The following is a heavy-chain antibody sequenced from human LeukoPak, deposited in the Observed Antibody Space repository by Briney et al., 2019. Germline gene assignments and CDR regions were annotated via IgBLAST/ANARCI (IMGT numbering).Heavy chain of an antibody. D-gene: IGHD6-19*01. V-gene: IGHV3-23*01. CDR1: GFTFSSYA. Sequence: GGSLRLSCAASGFTFSSYAMSWVRQAPGKGLEWVSSASGSGGSTYYADSVKGRFTISRDNSKNMLYAQMNSLRAEDTAVYYCARGVASSGWYYFDYWGQGTLVTVSS. CDR2: ASGSGGST. CDR3: ARGVASSGWYYFDY. J-gene: IGHJ4*02.